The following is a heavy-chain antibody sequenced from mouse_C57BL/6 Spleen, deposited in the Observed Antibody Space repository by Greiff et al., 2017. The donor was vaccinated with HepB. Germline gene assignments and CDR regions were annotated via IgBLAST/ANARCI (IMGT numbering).Heavy chain of an antibody. CDR2: ISYDGSN. J-gene: IGHJ2*01. D-gene: IGHD2-5*01. Sequence: VQLQQSGPGLVKPSQSLSLTCSVTGYFITSGYYWNWIRQFPGNKLEWMGFISYDGSNNYNPSLKNRISITRDTSKNQFFLKLNSVTPEDTATYYCARVSYYSNYEDYWGQGTTLTVST. CDR1: GYFITSGYY. CDR3: ARVSYYSNYEDY. V-gene: IGHV3-6*01.